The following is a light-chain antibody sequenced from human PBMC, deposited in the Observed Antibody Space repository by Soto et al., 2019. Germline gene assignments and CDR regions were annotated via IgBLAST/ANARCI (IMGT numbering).Light chain of an antibody. CDR3: QQTLSVPRT. CDR1: QNIRTY. V-gene: IGKV1-39*01. J-gene: IGKJ1*01. Sequence: DIQMTQSPRFLSASVGDRVTITCRASQNIRTYLTWYQQKPGKGPTVLIYAASTLQRGVPSRFSGSTTGADFTLTITGLQPEDSATSYCQQTLSVPRTFGLGTKVDIK. CDR2: AAS.